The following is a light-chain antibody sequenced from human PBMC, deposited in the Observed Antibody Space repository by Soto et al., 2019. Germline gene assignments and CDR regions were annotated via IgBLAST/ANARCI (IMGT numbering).Light chain of an antibody. V-gene: IGLV2-11*01. CDR1: SSDLAIYNY. CDR3: SSYAGTYTFGV. CDR2: DVT. J-gene: IGLJ1*01. Sequence: QSVLTQPASVSGSPGQSITISCTGTSSDLAIYNYVSWYQQQPGKAPKLMIYDVTKRSAGVPDRFSGSKSGNTASLTISGLQTEDEADYYCSSYAGTYTFGVFGTGTKVTVL.